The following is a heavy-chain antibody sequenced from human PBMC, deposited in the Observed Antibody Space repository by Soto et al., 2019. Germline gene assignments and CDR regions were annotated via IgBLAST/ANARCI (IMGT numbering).Heavy chain of an antibody. Sequence: GGSLRFSCATSGFTFTTYGFHWVRQAPGKGLEWVAVIWYDGTKKYYAESVKGRFTISRDNSKNMLNLQMDSLRAEDTAMYYCVRSECGVNTDYFQNWGQGTQVTVSS. V-gene: IGHV3-33*01. J-gene: IGHJ1*01. CDR2: IWYDGTKK. D-gene: IGHD2-21*01. CDR3: VRSECGVNTDYFQN. CDR1: GFTFTTYG.